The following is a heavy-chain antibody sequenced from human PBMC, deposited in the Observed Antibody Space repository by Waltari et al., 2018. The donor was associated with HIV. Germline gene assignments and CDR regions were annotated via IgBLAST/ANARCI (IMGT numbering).Heavy chain of an antibody. CDR2: ISSTRSFI. V-gene: IGHV3-21*03. CDR3: ASEDFWGGPHN. Sequence: EVHLVESGGAPVKPGGSLGPSGVAPAFTFNPFNMNWVGQAPGKVLEWVSAISSTRSFIYYACSVKGRFTISRDNAKNSLYLQINKLRAEDTAVYYCASEDFWGGPHNWGQGTLVTVSS. CDR1: AFTFNPFN. J-gene: IGHJ4*02. D-gene: IGHD3-3*01.